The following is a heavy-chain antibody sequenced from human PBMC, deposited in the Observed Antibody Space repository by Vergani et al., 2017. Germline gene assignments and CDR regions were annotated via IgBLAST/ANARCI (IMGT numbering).Heavy chain of an antibody. CDR3: ARDSGYNFL. CDR1: GDSISGYY. D-gene: IGHD1-20*01. CDR2: IYYTGST. V-gene: IGHV4-59*01. J-gene: IGHJ4*02. Sequence: QAQLQESGPGLVKPSETLSLTCGVSGDSISGYYWTWIRQPPGKGLEWIGYIYYTGSTNYNPSLKSRVTISVDTSKNQVSLRLSSVTAADTAVYYCARDSGYNFLWGQGTLVTVSS.